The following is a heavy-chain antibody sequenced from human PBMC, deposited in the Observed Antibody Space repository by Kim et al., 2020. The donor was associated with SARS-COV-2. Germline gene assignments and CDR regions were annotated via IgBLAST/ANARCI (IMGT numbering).Heavy chain of an antibody. V-gene: IGHV4-4*07. CDR3: AREGDWNYANWFDP. Sequence: YNPSLERRVDMSVDTAKNQFSLRLTSVSAADTAVYYCAREGDWNYANWFDPWGQGALVTVSS. J-gene: IGHJ5*02. D-gene: IGHD1-7*01.